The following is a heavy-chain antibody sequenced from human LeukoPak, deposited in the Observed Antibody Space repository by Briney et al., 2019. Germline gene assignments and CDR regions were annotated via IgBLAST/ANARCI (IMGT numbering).Heavy chain of an antibody. J-gene: IGHJ5*02. V-gene: IGHV4-34*01. CDR1: GGSFSGYY. CDR3: ARQFDP. CDR2: INHSGST. Sequence: PSETLSLTCPVYGGSFSGYYWSWIRQPPGKGLEWIGEINHSGSTNYNPSLKSRVTISVDTSKNQFSLKLSSVTAADTAVYYCARQFDPWGQGTLVTVSS.